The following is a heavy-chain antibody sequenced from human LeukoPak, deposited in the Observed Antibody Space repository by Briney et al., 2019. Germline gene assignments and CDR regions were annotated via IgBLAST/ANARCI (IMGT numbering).Heavy chain of an antibody. J-gene: IGHJ4*02. CDR3: ATAIVGAIRMVSSDY. D-gene: IGHD1-26*01. CDR2: ISSSSSYI. Sequence: PGGSLRLSCAASGFTFSSYSMNWVRQAPGKGLEWVSSISSSSSYIYYADSVKGRFTISRDNAKNSLYPQMNSLRAEDTAVYYCATAIVGAIRMVSSDYWGQGTLVTVSS. CDR1: GFTFSSYS. V-gene: IGHV3-21*01.